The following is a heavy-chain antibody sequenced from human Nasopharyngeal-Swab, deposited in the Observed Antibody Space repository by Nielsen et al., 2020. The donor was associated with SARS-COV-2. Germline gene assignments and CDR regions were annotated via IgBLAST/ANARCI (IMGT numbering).Heavy chain of an antibody. CDR2: ISGDNENT. J-gene: IGHJ6*02. CDR1: GFTFRNFA. Sequence: LSLTCAASGFTFRNFAMHWVRQGPGKGLEWVSVISGDNENTYYADSVRGRFTISRDNSKNTLNLQMNNLRAEDTAIYYCAKDRDSGDESEGYYHYYGMDVWGQGAPVTVSS. V-gene: IGHV3-23*01. D-gene: IGHD6-25*01. CDR3: AKDRDSGDESEGYYHYYGMDV.